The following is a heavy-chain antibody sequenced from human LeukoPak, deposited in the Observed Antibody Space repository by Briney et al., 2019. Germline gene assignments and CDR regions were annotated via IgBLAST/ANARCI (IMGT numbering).Heavy chain of an antibody. CDR2: IYTRGST. CDR3: AGSDYDYQFDY. V-gene: IGHV4-4*08. CDR1: GGSISTYY. D-gene: IGHD5-12*01. J-gene: IGHJ4*02. Sequence: SETLSLTCTVSGGSISTYYWSWIRQPPGKGLEWIGYIYTRGSTNYNPSLKSRVTMSVDMSKNQFSLKLSSVTAADTALYYCAGSDYDYQFDYWGQGTLVTVSS.